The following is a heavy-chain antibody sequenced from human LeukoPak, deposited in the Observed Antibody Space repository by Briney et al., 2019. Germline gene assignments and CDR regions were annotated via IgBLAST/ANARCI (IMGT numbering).Heavy chain of an antibody. CDR2: IYSGGST. V-gene: IGHV3-53*05. CDR1: GFTVSSNY. CDR3: ARDGNYYGSGSIPDY. D-gene: IGHD3-10*01. Sequence: GGSLRLSCAASGFTVSSNYMSWVRQAPGKGLEWVSVIYSGGSTYYADSVKGRFTISRDNSKNTLYLQMNSLRAEDTAVYYCARDGNYYGSGSIPDYWGQGTLVTVSS. J-gene: IGHJ4*02.